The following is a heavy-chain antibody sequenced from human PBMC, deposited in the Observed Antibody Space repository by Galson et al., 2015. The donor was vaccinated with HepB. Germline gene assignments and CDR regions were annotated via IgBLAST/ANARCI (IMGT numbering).Heavy chain of an antibody. V-gene: IGHV4-39*01. D-gene: IGHD5/OR15-5a*01. CDR3: ARPDSVYDYFGY. J-gene: IGHJ4*02. CDR2: IYYSGST. Sequence: ETLSLTCTVSGGSISSSSYYWGWIRQPPGKGLEWIGSIYYSGSTYYNPSLKSRVTISVDTSKNQFSLKLSSVTAADTAVYYCARPDSVYDYFGYWGQGTLVTVSS. CDR1: GGSISSSSYY.